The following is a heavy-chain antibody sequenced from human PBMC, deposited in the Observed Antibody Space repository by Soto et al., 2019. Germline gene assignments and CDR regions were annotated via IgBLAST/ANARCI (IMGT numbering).Heavy chain of an antibody. CDR3: ERDFFGRDYSNYDDY. CDR1: GYTFTSYA. Sequence: ASVKVSCKASGYTFTSYAMHWVRQAPGQRLEWMGWINAGNGNTKYSQKFQGRVTITRDTSASTAYMELSSLRSEDTAVYYCERDFFGRDYSNYDDYWGQGTLVTVSS. J-gene: IGHJ4*02. V-gene: IGHV1-3*01. CDR2: INAGNGNT. D-gene: IGHD4-4*01.